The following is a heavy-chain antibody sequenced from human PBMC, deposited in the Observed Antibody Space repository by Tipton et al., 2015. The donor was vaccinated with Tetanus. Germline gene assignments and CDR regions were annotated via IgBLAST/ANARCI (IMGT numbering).Heavy chain of an antibody. V-gene: IGHV1-69*01. Sequence: QLVQSGAEVKKPGSSVRVSCKTSGGTFRSYAISWVRQARGQGPEWMGGIFPQYGTANYAPEFQGRVTLTADESTGTAYMELSSLRSEDTAVYYGAGTRDYGGNQDAFDIWGQGTLVNVSS. CDR2: IFPQYGTA. CDR3: AGTRDYGGNQDAFDI. CDR1: GGTFRSYA. J-gene: IGHJ3*02. D-gene: IGHD4-23*01.